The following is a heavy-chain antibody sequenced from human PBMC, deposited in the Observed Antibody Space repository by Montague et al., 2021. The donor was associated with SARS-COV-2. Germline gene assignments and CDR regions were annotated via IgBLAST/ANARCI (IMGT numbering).Heavy chain of an antibody. CDR3: ARRPSSGWSFDY. CDR2: VYYSGTA. D-gene: IGHD6-19*01. V-gene: IGHV4-59*08. CDR1: AGSINNHY. J-gene: IGHJ4*02. Sequence: SETLSLTCTVSAGSINNHYWSWIRQTPGKELEWIAYVYYSGTASYNPSLKSRATISVDTSRNRFSLQLTSVTAADTAVYYCARRPSSGWSFDYWGQGTQVSVSS.